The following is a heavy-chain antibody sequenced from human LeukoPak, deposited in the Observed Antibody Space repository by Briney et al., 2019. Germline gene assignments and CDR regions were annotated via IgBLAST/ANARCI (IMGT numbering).Heavy chain of an antibody. CDR3: AEKSGIAAAGDSDY. V-gene: IGHV3-23*01. J-gene: IGHJ4*02. CDR2: ISGSGGST. Sequence: GGSLRLSCAASGFTFSSYAMSWVRQAPGKGLEWVSAISGSGGSTYYADSVKGRFTISRDNSKNTLYLQMNSLRAEDTAVYYCAEKSGIAAAGDSDYWGQGTLVTVSS. CDR1: GFTFSSYA. D-gene: IGHD6-13*01.